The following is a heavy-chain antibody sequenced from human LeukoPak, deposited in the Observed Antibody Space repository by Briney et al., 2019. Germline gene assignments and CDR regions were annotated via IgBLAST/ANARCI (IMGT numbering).Heavy chain of an antibody. CDR2: INPNSGGT. V-gene: IGHV1-2*04. CDR3: ATLSTVSKHFDY. J-gene: IGHJ4*02. CDR1: GYTFTGYY. D-gene: IGHD4-11*01. Sequence: AAVKVSCKASGYTFTGYYMHWVRQAPGQGLEWMGWINPNSGGTNYAQKFQGWVTMTRDTSISTAYMELSRLRSDDTAVYYCATLSTVSKHFDYWGQGTLVTVSS.